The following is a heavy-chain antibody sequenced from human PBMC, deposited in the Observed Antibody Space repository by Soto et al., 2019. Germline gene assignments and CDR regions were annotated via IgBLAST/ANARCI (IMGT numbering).Heavy chain of an antibody. CDR3: ARGRGDVVVTATDY. V-gene: IGHV4-34*01. J-gene: IGHJ4*02. CDR1: GGSFSGYY. D-gene: IGHD2-21*02. Sequence: SETLSLTCAVYGGSFSGYYWSWIRQPPGKGLEWIGEINHSGSTNYNPSLKSRVTISVDTSKNQFSLKLSSVTAADTAVYYCARGRGDVVVTATDYWGQGTLVTVSS. CDR2: INHSGST.